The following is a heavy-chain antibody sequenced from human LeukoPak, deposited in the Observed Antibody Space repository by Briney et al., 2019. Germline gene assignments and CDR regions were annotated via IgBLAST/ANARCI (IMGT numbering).Heavy chain of an antibody. V-gene: IGHV3-30*04. CDR2: ISSDGSYK. Sequence: GGSLRLSCAASGFTFSSHALHWVRQALGKGLEWVAVISSDGSYKYYADSVKGRFTISRDNSKNTLYLQMNSLIPEDTAVYYCARQYISGQWYFDYWGQGTLVTVSS. CDR3: ARQYISGQWYFDY. J-gene: IGHJ4*02. CDR1: GFTFSSHA. D-gene: IGHD5-18*01.